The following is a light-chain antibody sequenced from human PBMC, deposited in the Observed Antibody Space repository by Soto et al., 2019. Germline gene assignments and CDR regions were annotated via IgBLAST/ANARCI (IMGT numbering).Light chain of an antibody. CDR1: QSVNNN. Sequence: EKLMTQSPATLSVNPGERAPLSCMASQSVNNNLAWYQQKLGQAPRVLIYGASTRAPGIPARFTVCGSGTEFILTITSLQSEDSAVYYCQEYNTWPWTFGQGTKV. V-gene: IGKV3-15*01. J-gene: IGKJ1*01. CDR2: GAS. CDR3: QEYNTWPWT.